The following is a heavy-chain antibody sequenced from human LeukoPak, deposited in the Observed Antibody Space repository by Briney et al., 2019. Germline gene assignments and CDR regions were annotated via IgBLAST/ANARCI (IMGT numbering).Heavy chain of an antibody. CDR2: IYYSGNT. J-gene: IGHJ4*02. CDR3: AIQIVGTTGSLDY. V-gene: IGHV4-39*01. Sequence: SETLSLTCTVSGGSISTSSYYWVWIRQPPGKGLEWIGSIYYSGNTFYNPSLKSRVAISVDTSNNQFSLKLNSVTAADTAVYYCAIQIVGTTGSLDYWGQGTLVTVSS. D-gene: IGHD1-26*01. CDR1: GGSISTSSYY.